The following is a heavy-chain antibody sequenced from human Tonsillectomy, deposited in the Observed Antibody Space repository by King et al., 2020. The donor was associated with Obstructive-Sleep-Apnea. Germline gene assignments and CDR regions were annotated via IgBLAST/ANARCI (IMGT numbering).Heavy chain of an antibody. CDR1: GFSFTNYA. Sequence: QVQLVESGGGVVQPGRSLRLSCAASGFSFTNYAMHWVRLAPGKGLEWVAVISDDGTDKYYADSARGRFTISRDNSKNTLYLQVNSLRGDDTAVYYCARDFDSWHHHFDYWGQGTLVTVSS. CDR2: ISDDGTDK. D-gene: IGHD2-15*01. J-gene: IGHJ4*02. CDR3: ARDFDSWHHHFDY. V-gene: IGHV3-30*04.